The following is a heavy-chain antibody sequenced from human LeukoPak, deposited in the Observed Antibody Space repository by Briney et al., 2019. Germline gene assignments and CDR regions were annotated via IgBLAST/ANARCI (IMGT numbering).Heavy chain of an antibody. J-gene: IGHJ4*02. CDR1: GYTLTELS. CDR2: ISANNGNT. D-gene: IGHD5-18*01. CDR3: ARGATAMASNDY. V-gene: IGHV1-18*01. Sequence: ASVKVSCKVSGYTLTELSMHWVRQAPGQGLEWMGWISANNGNTNYAQKLQGRVTMTTDTSTSIAYMELRSLRSDDTAVYYCARGATAMASNDYWGQGTLVTVSS.